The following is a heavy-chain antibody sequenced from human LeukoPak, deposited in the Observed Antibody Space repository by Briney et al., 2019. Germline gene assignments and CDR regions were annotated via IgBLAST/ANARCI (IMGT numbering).Heavy chain of an antibody. Sequence: PSETLSLTCTVSGGSINHYYWSWIRQPAGKGLEWIGRIYTRGSTNYNPSLKSRVTISVDTSKNQFSLKLSSVTAADTAVYYCARDSGGFVAGMDVWGQGTTVTVSS. CDR3: ARDSGGFVAGMDV. J-gene: IGHJ6*02. D-gene: IGHD1-14*01. V-gene: IGHV4-4*07. CDR1: GGSINHYY. CDR2: IYTRGST.